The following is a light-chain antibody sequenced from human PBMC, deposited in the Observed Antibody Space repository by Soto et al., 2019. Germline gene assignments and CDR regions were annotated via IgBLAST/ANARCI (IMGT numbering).Light chain of an antibody. V-gene: IGKV3-15*01. CDR1: QSVSSN. J-gene: IGKJ1*01. CDR2: GAS. CDR3: QQYNNWPPEWT. Sequence: EIVMTQSPATLSVSQGERATLSCRASQSVSSNIAWYQQKPGQAPRLLIYGASTRATGIPARFSGRGSGTEFTLTIICLHSGDFAVYYCQQYNNWPPEWTFGQGTKVDIK.